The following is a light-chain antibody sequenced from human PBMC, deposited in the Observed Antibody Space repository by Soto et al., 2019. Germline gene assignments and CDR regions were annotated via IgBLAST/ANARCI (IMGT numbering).Light chain of an antibody. CDR1: QSVSSN. CDR3: QQYNDSPPLT. Sequence: EKVLTQSPATLSVSPGERATLSCRASQSVSSNIAWYQQKPGQAPTFLIFGASTRATGIPARCSGSGSGTEFTPTISNVQSEDFGVYYCQQYNDSPPLTFGGGTKVEIK. J-gene: IGKJ4*01. CDR2: GAS. V-gene: IGKV3-15*01.